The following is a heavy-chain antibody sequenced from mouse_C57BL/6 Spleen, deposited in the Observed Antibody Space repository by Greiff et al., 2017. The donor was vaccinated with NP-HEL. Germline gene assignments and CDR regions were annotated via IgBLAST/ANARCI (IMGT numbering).Heavy chain of an antibody. CDR1: GYTFTSYW. CDR2: IDPSDSYT. D-gene: IGHD4-1*01. Sequence: QVQLQQPGAELVMPGASVKLSCKASGYTFTSYWMHWVKQRPGQGLEWIGEIDPSDSYTNYNQKFKSKATLTVDKSSSTAYMQLSSLTSEDSAVYYCARFTNWDDNYWGQGTTLTVSS. CDR3: ARFTNWDDNY. V-gene: IGHV1-69*01. J-gene: IGHJ2*01.